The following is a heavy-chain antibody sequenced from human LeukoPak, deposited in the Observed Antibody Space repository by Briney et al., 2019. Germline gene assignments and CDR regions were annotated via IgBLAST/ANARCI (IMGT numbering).Heavy chain of an antibody. V-gene: IGHV3-30*18. Sequence: GGSLRLSCAASGFAFSNYDMHWVRQAPGKGPEWVAVVAHDGSKKFYVDSVKGRFTISRDNSKNMLYLQMNSLRAEDTAVYYCAKSGGGYSSGWFYWGQGTLVTVSS. CDR1: GFAFSNYD. D-gene: IGHD6-19*01. CDR3: AKSGGGYSSGWFY. J-gene: IGHJ4*02. CDR2: VAHDGSKK.